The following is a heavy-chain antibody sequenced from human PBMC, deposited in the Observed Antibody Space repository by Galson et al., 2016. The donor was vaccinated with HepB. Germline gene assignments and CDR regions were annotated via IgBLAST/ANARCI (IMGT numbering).Heavy chain of an antibody. Sequence: SLRLSCAASEFTFSTYNMNWVRQAPGKGLEWLSYINSDGDSIYYAASVRGRFTVSRDNSKNTLYLQMNSLRAEDTAVYYCAKVVGRFGTGGDAFDIWGQGTMVTVSS. CDR3: AKVVGRFGTGGDAFDI. V-gene: IGHV3-48*01. D-gene: IGHD3-10*01. CDR1: EFTFSTYN. CDR2: INSDGDSI. J-gene: IGHJ3*02.